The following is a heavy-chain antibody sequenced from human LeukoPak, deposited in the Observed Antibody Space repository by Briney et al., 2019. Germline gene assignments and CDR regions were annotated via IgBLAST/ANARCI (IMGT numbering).Heavy chain of an antibody. V-gene: IGHV3-30*18. Sequence: PGGSLRLSCAVSGFTFSSYGMHWVRQAPGKGLEWVAVISYDGSNKYYADSVKGRFTISRDNSKNTLYLQMNSLRAEDTAVYYCAKDMGTIFGVVTNYYYYGMDVWGQGTTVTVSS. J-gene: IGHJ6*02. CDR1: GFTFSSYG. D-gene: IGHD3-3*01. CDR2: ISYDGSNK. CDR3: AKDMGTIFGVVTNYYYYGMDV.